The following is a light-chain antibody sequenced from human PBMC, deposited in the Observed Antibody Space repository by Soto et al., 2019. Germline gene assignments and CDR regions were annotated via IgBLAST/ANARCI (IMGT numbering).Light chain of an antibody. CDR3: XQVNSLPRT. V-gene: IGKV1-12*01. CDR2: AAS. CDR1: QGISSW. J-gene: IGKJ4*01. Sequence: DIQMTQSPSSVSASVGDRVTITCRASQGISSWLAWYQQKPGKAPKLLISAASRLQSGVPSRFXXSGXGXXXXXTXXXLXPXDFAPYYCXQVNSLPRTFGGGTKVEIK.